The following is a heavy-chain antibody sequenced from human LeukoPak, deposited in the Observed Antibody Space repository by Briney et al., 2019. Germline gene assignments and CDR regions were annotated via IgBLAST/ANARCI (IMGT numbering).Heavy chain of an antibody. CDR1: GFTFSNYW. V-gene: IGHV3-7*01. CDR2: IREHGGEQ. Sequence: PGGSLRLSCAVSGFTFSNYWMSWVRQAPGKGLEWVANIREHGGEQYYVDSVKGRFTISRDNPKNSVYLQMDSLRVEDTAVYYCAREGTTGWYAPACWGQGTLVTVSS. J-gene: IGHJ4*02. D-gene: IGHD6-19*01. CDR3: AREGTTGWYAPAC.